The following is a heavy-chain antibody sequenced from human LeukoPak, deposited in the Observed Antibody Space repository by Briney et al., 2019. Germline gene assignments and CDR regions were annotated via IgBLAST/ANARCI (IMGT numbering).Heavy chain of an antibody. D-gene: IGHD3-22*01. CDR3: ARRPPVRDYYDSSGSHYFDY. J-gene: IGHJ4*02. CDR2: ISGSGGSK. CDR1: GFTFSSYA. Sequence: GGSLRLSCAASGFTFSSYAMSWARQAPGKGLEWVSAISGSGGSKYYAGSVKGRFTISRDKSKNTLYLQMNSLRAEDTAVYYCARRPPVRDYYDSSGSHYFDYWGQGTLVTVSS. V-gene: IGHV3-23*01.